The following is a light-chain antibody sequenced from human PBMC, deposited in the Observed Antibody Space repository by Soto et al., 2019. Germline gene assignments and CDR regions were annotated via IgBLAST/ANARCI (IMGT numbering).Light chain of an antibody. J-gene: IGKJ4*01. CDR3: QQYGTSAPT. CDR1: QSVNSNY. CDR2: GAS. V-gene: IGKV3-20*01. Sequence: EIVLTQSPDTLSLSPGERATLSCRASQSVNSNYLAWYQQKPGQAPRLLIYGASSRAAGIPDRFSVSGSGTDFTLTISRLEPEDFAVYYCQQYGTSAPTFGGGTKVEIK.